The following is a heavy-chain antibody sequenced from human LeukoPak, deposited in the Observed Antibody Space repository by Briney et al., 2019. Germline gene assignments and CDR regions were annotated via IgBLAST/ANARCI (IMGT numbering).Heavy chain of an antibody. CDR2: IYHTGST. V-gene: IGHV4-38-2*02. CDR1: GYSISSGYY. Sequence: PSETLSLTCTVSGYSISSGYYWGWIRQPPGKGLEWIGSIYHTGSTYYNPSLKSRVTISVDTSKNQFSLRLSSVTAADTAVYYCARETISGYALDYWGQGTLVTVSS. D-gene: IGHD5-12*01. CDR3: ARETISGYALDY. J-gene: IGHJ4*02.